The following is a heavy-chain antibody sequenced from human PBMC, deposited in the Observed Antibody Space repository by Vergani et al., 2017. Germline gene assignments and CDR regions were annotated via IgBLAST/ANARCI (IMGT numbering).Heavy chain of an antibody. Sequence: EVQLVESGGGLVKPGGSLRLSCAASGFTFSSYSMNWVRQAPGKGLEWVSSISSSSNYIYYADSVKGRFTISRDNAKNSLYLQMNSLRAEDTAVYYCARDSYYDSNFDYWGQGTLVTVSS. J-gene: IGHJ4*02. CDR2: ISSSSNYI. V-gene: IGHV3-21*01. CDR3: ARDSYYDSNFDY. CDR1: GFTFSSYS. D-gene: IGHD3-22*01.